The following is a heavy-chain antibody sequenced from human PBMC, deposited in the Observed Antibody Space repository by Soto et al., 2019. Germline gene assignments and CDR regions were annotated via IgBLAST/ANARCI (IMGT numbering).Heavy chain of an antibody. V-gene: IGHV1-2*04. CDR1: GYTFTGYY. J-gene: IGHJ3*02. CDR3: ASCKTYYYDSSGPCAFEI. D-gene: IGHD3-22*01. CDR2: INPNSGGT. Sequence: ASVKVSCKASGYTFTGYYMHWVRQAPGQGLEWMGWINPNSGGTNYAQKFQGWVTMTRDTSISTAYMELSRLRSDDTAVYYCASCKTYYYDSSGPCAFEIWGQGTMVTVSS.